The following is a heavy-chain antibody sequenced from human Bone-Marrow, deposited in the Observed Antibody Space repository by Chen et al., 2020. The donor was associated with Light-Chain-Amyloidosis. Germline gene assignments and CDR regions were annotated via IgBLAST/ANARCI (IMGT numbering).Heavy chain of an antibody. Sequence: QLQLQESGPGLVEPSQTLSLTCTVSGASIISSEYYWGWMRQAPGKGLEWIGSIFRGDITYYTSSLKSRVTLSVDTSNNHISLRLRSVTAGDTAIYYCARGPSEVEWGVVKSAFAFDFRGQGTMVTVSS. J-gene: IGHJ3*01. CDR1: GASIISSEYY. D-gene: IGHD2-21*01. CDR3: ARGPSEVEWGVVKSAFAFDF. CDR2: IFRGDIT. V-gene: IGHV4-39*07.